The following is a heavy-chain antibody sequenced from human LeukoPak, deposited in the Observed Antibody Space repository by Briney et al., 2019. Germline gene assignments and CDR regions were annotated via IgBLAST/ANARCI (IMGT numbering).Heavy chain of an antibody. CDR3: AKGSIVATIFYFDY. D-gene: IGHD5-12*01. Sequence: GGSLRLSCTASGFTFSSHAMSWVRQAPGKGLEWVSAISGSGDGTYYADSVKGRFTISRDNSKNTLYLQMNSLRAEDTAVYYCAKGSIVATIFYFDYWGQGTLVTVSS. CDR1: GFTFSSHA. J-gene: IGHJ4*02. V-gene: IGHV3-23*01. CDR2: ISGSGDGT.